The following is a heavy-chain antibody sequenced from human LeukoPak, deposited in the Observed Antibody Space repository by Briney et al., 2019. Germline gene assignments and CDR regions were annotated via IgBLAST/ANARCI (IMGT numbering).Heavy chain of an antibody. CDR3: ARKAYGDRDY. CDR1: GGSFSGYY. V-gene: IGHV4-34*01. CDR2: INHSGST. Sequence: SETLSLTCAVYGGSFSGYYWSWIRQPPGKGLEWIGEINHSGSTNYNPSLKSRVTISVDTSKNQFSLKLSSVTAADTAVYYCARKAYGDRDYWGQGTLVTVSS. D-gene: IGHD4-17*01. J-gene: IGHJ4*02.